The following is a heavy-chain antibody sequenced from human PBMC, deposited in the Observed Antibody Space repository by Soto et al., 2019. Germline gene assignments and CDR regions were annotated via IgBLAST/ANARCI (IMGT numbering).Heavy chain of an antibody. CDR2: ISSSSSYI. J-gene: IGHJ4*02. CDR3: ARDGPIVGATFPFDY. V-gene: IGHV3-21*01. CDR1: GFTFSSYS. Sequence: GGSLRLSCAASGFTFSSYSMNWVRQAPGKGLEWVSSISSSSSYIYYADSVKGRFTISRDNAKNSLYLQMNSLRAEDTAVYYCARDGPIVGATFPFDYWGQGTLVTVSS. D-gene: IGHD1-26*01.